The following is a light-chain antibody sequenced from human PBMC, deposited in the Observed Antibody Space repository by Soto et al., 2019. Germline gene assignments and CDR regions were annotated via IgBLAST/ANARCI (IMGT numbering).Light chain of an antibody. CDR2: DAS. CDR1: QSVSSY. V-gene: IGKV3-11*01. CDR3: QQSYSTPIS. Sequence: EIVLTQSPATLSLSPGERATLSCRASQSVSSYLGWYQQKPGQAPRLLIYDASNRATGIPARFSGSGSGTDFTLTISSLQPEDFATYYCQQSYSTPISFGQGTRLEIK. J-gene: IGKJ5*01.